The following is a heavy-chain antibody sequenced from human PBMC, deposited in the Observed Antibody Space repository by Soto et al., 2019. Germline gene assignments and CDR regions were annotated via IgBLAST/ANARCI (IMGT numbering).Heavy chain of an antibody. J-gene: IGHJ6*02. Sequence: GGSVRLCSAASGFTLSSYHMTWFRHAPGKARDXVSSISSCSSYIYYEDSVEGRFSIFREKAKNSLYRQMKSLRAEDKAVYYCAKDWEVTTKSPPYYDYGMDVWGQGTTVTVSS. CDR1: GFTLSSYH. CDR3: AKDWEVTTKSPPYYDYGMDV. CDR2: ISSCSSYI. V-gene: IGHV3-21*01. D-gene: IGHD4-17*01.